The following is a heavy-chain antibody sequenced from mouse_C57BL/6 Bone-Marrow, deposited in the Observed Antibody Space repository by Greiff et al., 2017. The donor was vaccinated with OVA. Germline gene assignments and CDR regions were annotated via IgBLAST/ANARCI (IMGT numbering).Heavy chain of an antibody. Sequence: EVKLVESGGDLVKPGGSLKLSCAASGFTFSSYGMSWVRQTPDKRLEWVATISSGGSYTYYPDSVKGRFTISRDNAKNTLYLQMSSLKCEDTAMYYCARQIPFAYWGQGTLVTVSA. CDR2: ISSGGSYT. CDR1: GFTFSSYG. J-gene: IGHJ3*01. CDR3: ARQIPFAY. V-gene: IGHV5-6*01.